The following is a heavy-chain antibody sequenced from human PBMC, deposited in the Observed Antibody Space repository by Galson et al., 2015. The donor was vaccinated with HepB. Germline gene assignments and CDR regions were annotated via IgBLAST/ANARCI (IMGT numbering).Heavy chain of an antibody. V-gene: IGHV3-30*03. D-gene: IGHD4-11*01. CDR2: ISYDGSDK. J-gene: IGHJ6*02. CDR3: ARATTGHYSNYLGDYYYYGMDV. Sequence: SLRLSCAASGFTFSSYGMHWVRQAPGKGLEWVAVISYDGSDKYYADSVKGRFTISRDNSKNTLYLQMNSLRAEDTAVYYCARATTGHYSNYLGDYYYYGMDVWGQGTTVTVSS. CDR1: GFTFSSYG.